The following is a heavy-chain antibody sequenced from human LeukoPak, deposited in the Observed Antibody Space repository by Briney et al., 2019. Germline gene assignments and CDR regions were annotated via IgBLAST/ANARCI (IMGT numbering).Heavy chain of an antibody. CDR3: VKTSLQGNGWSDFDY. CDR2: IRNKVNSYST. V-gene: IGHV3-72*01. J-gene: IGHJ4*02. CDR1: GFIFSGHY. D-gene: IGHD2-15*01. Sequence: TGGSLRLSCVASGFIFSGHYMDWVRQAPGKGLEHVARIRNKVNSYSTEHAASMKGRFTISRDDSKNSLYLQMNSLEIEDTAVYYCVKTSLQGNGWSDFDYWGQGTLVTVSS.